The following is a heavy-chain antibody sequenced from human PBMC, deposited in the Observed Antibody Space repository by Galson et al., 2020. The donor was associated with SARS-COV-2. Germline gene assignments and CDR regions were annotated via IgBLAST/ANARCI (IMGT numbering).Heavy chain of an antibody. CDR3: ARLPVFGVFPSYYYYGMDV. D-gene: IGHD3-3*01. V-gene: IGHV4-59*08. CDR2: IYYSGST. CDR1: GGSISSYY. J-gene: IGHJ6*02. Sequence: SETLSLTCTVSGGSISSYYWSWIRQPPGKGLEWIGYIYYSGSTNYNPSLKSRVTISVDTSKNQFSLKLSSVTAADTAVYYCARLPVFGVFPSYYYYGMDVWGQGTTVTVSS.